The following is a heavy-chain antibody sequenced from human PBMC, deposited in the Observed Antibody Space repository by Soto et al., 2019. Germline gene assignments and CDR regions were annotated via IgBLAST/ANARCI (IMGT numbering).Heavy chain of an antibody. CDR1: GGSFSVYY. D-gene: IGHD2-21*01. CDR2: INHSGST. CDR3: ASRDRVVKGMAAPGDYFDY. J-gene: IGHJ4*02. Sequence: SETLSLTCAVYGGSFSVYYWSWIRHPPGKGLEWIGEINHSGSTNYNPSLKSRVTISVDTSKNQFSLKLSSVTAADTAVYYCASRDRVVKGMAAPGDYFDYWGQGTLVTVSS. V-gene: IGHV4-34*01.